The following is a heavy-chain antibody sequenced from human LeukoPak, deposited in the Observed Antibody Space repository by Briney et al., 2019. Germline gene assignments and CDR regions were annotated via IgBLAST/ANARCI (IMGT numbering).Heavy chain of an antibody. V-gene: IGHV5-51*01. CDR1: GYSFTTYW. J-gene: IGHJ6*02. CDR3: ARLNARDYYYYYGMDV. Sequence: GESLKISCKGSGYSFTTYWITWVRQMPGKGLEWMGIIYPGDSDTRYSPSFQGQVTISADKSISTAYLQWSSLKASDTAMYYCARLNARDYYYYYGMDVWGQGTTVTVSS. CDR2: IYPGDSDT. D-gene: IGHD1-1*01.